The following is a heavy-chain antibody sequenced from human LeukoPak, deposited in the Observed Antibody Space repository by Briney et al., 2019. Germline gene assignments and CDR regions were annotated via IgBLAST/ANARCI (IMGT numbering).Heavy chain of an antibody. J-gene: IGHJ4*02. CDR3: ARGGYDSSGYYIGYFDY. CDR1: GFTVSSNY. Sequence: GGSLRLSCAASGFTVSSNYMSWVRQAPGKGLEWVSVIYSGGSTYYADSVKGRFTISRDNSKNTLYLQMNSLRAEDTAVYYCARGGYDSSGYYIGYFDYWGQGTLVTVSS. V-gene: IGHV3-53*01. CDR2: IYSGGST. D-gene: IGHD3-22*01.